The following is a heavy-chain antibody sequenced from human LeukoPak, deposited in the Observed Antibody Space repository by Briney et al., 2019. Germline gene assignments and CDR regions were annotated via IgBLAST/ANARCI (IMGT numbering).Heavy chain of an antibody. CDR2: IYVGGST. D-gene: IGHD6-19*01. CDR1: GFTFSSYW. Sequence: GGSLRLSCAASGFTFSSYWMSWVRQAPGKGLEWVSVIYVGGSTYYADSVKGRFTISRDNSKNTLYLQMNSLRAEDTAVYYCARERQWLTYNWFDPWGQGTLVTVSS. V-gene: IGHV3-66*02. CDR3: ARERQWLTYNWFDP. J-gene: IGHJ5*02.